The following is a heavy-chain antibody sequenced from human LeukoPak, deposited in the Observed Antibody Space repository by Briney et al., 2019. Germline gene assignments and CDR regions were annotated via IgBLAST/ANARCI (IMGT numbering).Heavy chain of an antibody. CDR1: GFTIRSNY. CDR3: ARGVGQDAFDI. J-gene: IGHJ3*02. Sequence: GGSLRLSCAASGFTIRSNYMSWVRQAPGRGLEWVSVIYSGGNTYYADSVKGRFTFSKDNSKNTLYLQMTNLRVEDTAVYYCARGVGQDAFDIWGQGTMVAVSS. CDR2: IYSGGNT. V-gene: IGHV3-53*01. D-gene: IGHD1-26*01.